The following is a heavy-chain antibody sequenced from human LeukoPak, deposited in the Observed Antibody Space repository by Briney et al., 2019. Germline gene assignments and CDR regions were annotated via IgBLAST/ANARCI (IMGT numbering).Heavy chain of an antibody. J-gene: IGHJ3*02. CDR1: GFTFSSYA. CDR3: AKVRRRWLHGRGSLDAFDI. CDR2: ISGSGGST. V-gene: IGHV3-23*01. D-gene: IGHD5-24*01. Sequence: GGSLRLSCAASGFTFSSYAMSWVRQAPGKGLEWVSAISGSGGSTYYADSVKGRFTISRDNSKNTLHLQMNSLRAEDTAVYYCAKVRRRWLHGRGSLDAFDIWGQGTMVTVSS.